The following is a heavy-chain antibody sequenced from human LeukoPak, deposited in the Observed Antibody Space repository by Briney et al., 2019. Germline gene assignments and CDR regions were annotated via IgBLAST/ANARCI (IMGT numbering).Heavy chain of an antibody. V-gene: IGHV3-23*01. CDR2: ISGSGGST. Sequence: PGGSLRHSCAASGFTFSSYAMSWVRQALGKGLEWVSAISGSGGSTYYADSVKGRFTISRDNSKNTLYLQMNSLRAEDTAVYYCAKSPYSSGWYYFDYWGQGTLVTVSS. J-gene: IGHJ4*02. D-gene: IGHD6-19*01. CDR3: AKSPYSSGWYYFDY. CDR1: GFTFSSYA.